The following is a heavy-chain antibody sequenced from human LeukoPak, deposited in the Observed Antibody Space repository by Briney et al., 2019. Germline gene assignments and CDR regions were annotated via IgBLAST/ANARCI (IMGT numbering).Heavy chain of an antibody. CDR2: IYSGGST. CDR1: GFTFSTYA. V-gene: IGHV3-53*01. D-gene: IGHD2-21*01. J-gene: IGHJ4*02. Sequence: TGGSLRLSCVVSGFTFSTYAMSWVRQAPGKGLEWVSVIYSGGSTYYADSVKGRFTISRDNSKNTLYLQMNSLRAEDTAVYYCARGRIPDYWGQRTLVTVSS. CDR3: ARGRIPDY.